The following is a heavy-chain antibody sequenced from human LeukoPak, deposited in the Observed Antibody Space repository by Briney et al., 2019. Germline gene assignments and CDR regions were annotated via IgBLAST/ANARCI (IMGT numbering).Heavy chain of an antibody. CDR3: ARDLEIVDTAMVTGSGVDY. J-gene: IGHJ4*02. V-gene: IGHV3-21*01. D-gene: IGHD5-18*01. CDR2: ISSSSSYI. CDR1: GFTFSSYS. Sequence: GGSLRLSCAASGFTFSSYSMNWVRQAPGKGLEWVSSISSSSSYIYYADSVKGRFTISRDNAKNSLYLQMNSLRAEDTAVYYCARDLEIVDTAMVTGSGVDYWGQGTLVTVSS.